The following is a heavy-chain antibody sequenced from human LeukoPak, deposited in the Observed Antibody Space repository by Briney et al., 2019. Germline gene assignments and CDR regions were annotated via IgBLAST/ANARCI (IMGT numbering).Heavy chain of an antibody. D-gene: IGHD3-9*01. V-gene: IGHV4-39*02. Sequence: SETLSLTCSVSGESIRSSSYYWAWIRQPPGKGLEWIASVYSSGSSYYNPSLKSEITISVSTSKNQFSLKLSSVTAADTAVYYCARDFSSYDILTGYSYFDYWGQGTLVTVSS. CDR2: VYSSGSS. CDR1: GESIRSSSYY. CDR3: ARDFSSYDILTGYSYFDY. J-gene: IGHJ4*02.